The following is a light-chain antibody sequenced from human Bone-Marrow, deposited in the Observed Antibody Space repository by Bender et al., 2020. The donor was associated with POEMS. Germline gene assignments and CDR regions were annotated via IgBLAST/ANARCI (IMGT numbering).Light chain of an antibody. V-gene: IGLV1-44*01. CDR2: SSH. J-gene: IGLJ3*02. Sequence: QSVLTQPPSASGTPGQRVTISCSGGSSNIGAHAVNWYQHLPGTAPKLLIYSSHRRPSEVPDRFCGSRSGTSASLAIGGHQFEDEADYWCAVWCVSLNDWVFGGGTKLTVL. CDR1: SSNIGAHA. CDR3: AVWCVSLNDWV.